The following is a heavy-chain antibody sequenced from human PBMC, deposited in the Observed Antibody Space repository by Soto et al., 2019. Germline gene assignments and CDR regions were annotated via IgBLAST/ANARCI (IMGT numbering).Heavy chain of an antibody. J-gene: IGHJ4*02. V-gene: IGHV1-69*12. D-gene: IGHD6-13*01. CDR3: ARGGSSSDY. CDR2: IIPSTGST. CDR1: GGTFSTYA. Sequence: QVQLVQSGAEVKKPGSSVKVSCKAFGGTFSTYAVSWVRQAPGQGLEWVGGIIPSTGSTNHAQKFQGRVTITADESTRTVYMELTSLRSDDTAVYSCARGGSSSDYWGQGTRVTVSS.